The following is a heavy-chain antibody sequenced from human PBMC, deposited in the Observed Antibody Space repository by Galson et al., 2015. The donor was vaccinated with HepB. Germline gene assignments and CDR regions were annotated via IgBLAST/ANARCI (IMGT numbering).Heavy chain of an antibody. CDR1: GFTFSNYN. J-gene: IGHJ4*02. V-gene: IGHV3-48*02. D-gene: IGHD3-16*01. Sequence: SLRLSCAGSGFTFSNYNLNWVRQAPGKGLEWVSYISTSSTTIYYADSVRGRFTISRDNARNSLYLQMNTLRDEDTAMYYCAKGTLLWPHYCDHWGQGTLVTVSS. CDR2: ISTSSTTI. CDR3: AKGTLLWPHYCDH.